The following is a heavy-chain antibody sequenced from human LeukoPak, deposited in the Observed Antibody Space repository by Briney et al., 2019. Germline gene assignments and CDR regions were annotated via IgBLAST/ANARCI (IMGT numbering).Heavy chain of an antibody. CDR1: GGSVSFYY. D-gene: IGHD6-19*01. CDR3: ARLYSSGWYYFDY. CDR2: IHYSGSS. Sequence: SETLSLTCSVSGGSVSFYYWSWIRQPPGKGLEWIGYIHYSGSSNYNPSLKSRITISVDTSKNQFSLKLSSVTAADTAVYYCARLYSSGWYYFDYWGQGTLVTVSS. J-gene: IGHJ4*02. V-gene: IGHV4-59*08.